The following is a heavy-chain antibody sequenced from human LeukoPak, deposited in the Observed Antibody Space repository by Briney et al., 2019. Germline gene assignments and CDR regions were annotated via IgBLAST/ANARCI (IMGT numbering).Heavy chain of an antibody. CDR1: GFTFSSYW. Sequence: GGSLRLTCAASGFTFSSYWMHWVRQAPGNGLVWVSHISGDGSRTSYADSVKGRFTISRDNAKNTLYLQMNSLRDEDTAVYYCARDRGYCIDCWGQGTLVTVSS. CDR2: ISGDGSRT. D-gene: IGHD2-15*01. CDR3: ARDRGYCIDC. J-gene: IGHJ4*02. V-gene: IGHV3-74*01.